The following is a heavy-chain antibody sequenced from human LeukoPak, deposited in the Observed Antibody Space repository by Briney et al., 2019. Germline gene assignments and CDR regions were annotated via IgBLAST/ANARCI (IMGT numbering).Heavy chain of an antibody. CDR3: ARHLRVGRIAPFDF. V-gene: IGHV5-51*01. Sequence: GESLKISCEGSGYWFTRYWIGWVRQMPGKGLEWMGVIYPGDSDTIYSPSFQGQVTISVDKSMRTAYLQWSSLKASDTAIYYCARHLRVGRIAPFDFWGQGTLVTVSS. CDR1: GYWFTRYW. CDR2: IYPGDSDT. J-gene: IGHJ4*02. D-gene: IGHD1-26*01.